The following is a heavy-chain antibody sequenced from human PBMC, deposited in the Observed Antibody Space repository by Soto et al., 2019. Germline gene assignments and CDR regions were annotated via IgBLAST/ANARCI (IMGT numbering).Heavy chain of an antibody. CDR1: GFTFSSYS. Sequence: EVQLVESGGGLVQPGGSLRISCAASGFTFSSYSMNWVRQAPGKGLEWVSYISSSSSTIYYAGSGKGRFTISRDNAKNSLYLQMNSRRDEDTAVYYCARERVGRYDILTGLRERGGMDVWGQGTTVTVSS. CDR3: ARERVGRYDILTGLRERGGMDV. D-gene: IGHD3-9*01. J-gene: IGHJ6*02. V-gene: IGHV3-48*02. CDR2: ISSSSSTI.